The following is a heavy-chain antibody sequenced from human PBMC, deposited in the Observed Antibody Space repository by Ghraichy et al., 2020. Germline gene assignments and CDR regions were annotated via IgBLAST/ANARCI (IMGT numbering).Heavy chain of an antibody. Sequence: SETLSLTCTVSGGSISSYYWSWIRQPPGKGLEWIGYIYYSGSTNYNPSLKSRVTISVDTSKNQFSLKLSSVTAADTAVYYCARALYGGYFADFDYWGQGTLVTVSS. D-gene: IGHD5-12*01. CDR1: GGSISSYY. CDR3: ARALYGGYFADFDY. V-gene: IGHV4-59*01. J-gene: IGHJ4*02. CDR2: IYYSGST.